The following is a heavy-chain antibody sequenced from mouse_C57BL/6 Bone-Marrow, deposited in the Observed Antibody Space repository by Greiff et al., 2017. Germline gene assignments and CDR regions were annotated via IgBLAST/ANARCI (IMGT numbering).Heavy chain of an antibody. CDR1: GFTFTDYY. J-gene: IGHJ2*01. Sequence: EVMLVESGGGLVQPGGSLSLSCAASGFTFTDYYMSWVRQPPGKALEWLGFIRNKANGYTTEYSASVKGRFTISRDNYQSILYLQMNALRAEDSATYYCARCSNYFDYWGQGTTLTVSS. V-gene: IGHV7-3*01. CDR2: IRNKANGYTT. CDR3: ARCSNYFDY.